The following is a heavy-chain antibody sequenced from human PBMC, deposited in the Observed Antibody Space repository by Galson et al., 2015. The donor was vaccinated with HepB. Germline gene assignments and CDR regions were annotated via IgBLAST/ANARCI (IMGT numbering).Heavy chain of an antibody. CDR1: GGTFSSYA. Sequence: SVKVSCKASGGTFSSYAISWVRQAPGQGLEWMGGIIPIFGTANYAQKFQGRVTITADESTSTAYMELNSLRAEDTAVYYCAKDRDCSSTSCPVDYWGQGTLVTVSS. V-gene: IGHV1-69*13. D-gene: IGHD2-2*01. CDR3: AKDRDCSSTSCPVDY. J-gene: IGHJ4*02. CDR2: IIPIFGTA.